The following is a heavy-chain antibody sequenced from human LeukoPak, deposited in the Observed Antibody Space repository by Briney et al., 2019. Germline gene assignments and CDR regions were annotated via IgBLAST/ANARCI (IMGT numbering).Heavy chain of an antibody. V-gene: IGHV4-59*01. J-gene: IGHJ3*02. CDR1: GGSISSYY. Sequence: SSETLSLTCTVSGGSISSYYWSWIRQPPGKGLEWIGYIYYSGSTNYNPSLKSRVTISVDTSKNQFSLKLSSVTAADTAVYYCARGPPDAFDIWGQGTMVTVSS. CDR3: ARGPPDAFDI. CDR2: IYYSGST.